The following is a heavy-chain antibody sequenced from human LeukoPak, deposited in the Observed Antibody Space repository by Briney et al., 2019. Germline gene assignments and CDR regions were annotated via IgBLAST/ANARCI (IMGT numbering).Heavy chain of an antibody. V-gene: IGHV3-30*01. CDR1: GFTFSSYP. J-gene: IGHJ4*02. CDR3: ARDYPADY. CDR2: ISSDGSDK. Sequence: GRSLRLSCAASGFTFSSYPMHWVRQAPGKGLEWVALISSDGSDKKYADSVKGRFTSSRDNSKNTLYLQMHSLRVEDTAAYYCARDYPADYWGQGTLVTVSS.